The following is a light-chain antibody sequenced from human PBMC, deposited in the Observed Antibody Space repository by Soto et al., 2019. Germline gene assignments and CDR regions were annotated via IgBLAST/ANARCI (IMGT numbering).Light chain of an antibody. CDR3: QQYDSYSWT. V-gene: IGKV1-5*01. CDR1: QSISTF. CDR2: DAS. Sequence: DIQMTQSPSTLSASAGYTFTITCRASQSISTFLAWYQQKPGKAPKLLIFDASSLKSGVPSRFSGSGSGTEFTLTISSLQPDDFATYYCQQYDSYSWTFGQGTKVDIK. J-gene: IGKJ1*01.